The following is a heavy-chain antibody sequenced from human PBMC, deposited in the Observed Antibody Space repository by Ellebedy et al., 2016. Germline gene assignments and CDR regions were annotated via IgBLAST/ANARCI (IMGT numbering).Heavy chain of an antibody. CDR2: IVYSGKDT. J-gene: IGHJ5*02. CDR3: ARGVGGTSLNWFDP. D-gene: IGHD3-16*01. CDR1: GFTFSISG. V-gene: IGHV3-21*01. Sequence: GGSLRLSXAASGFTFSISGMTWVRQAPGKGLEWVATIVYSGKDTSYADSVKGRFTISRDNAKNSVYLQMNSLRGEDTALYYCARGVGGTSLNWFDPWGQGTLVTVSS.